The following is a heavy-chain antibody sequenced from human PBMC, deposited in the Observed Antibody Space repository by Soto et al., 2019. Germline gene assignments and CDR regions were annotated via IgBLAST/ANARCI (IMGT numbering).Heavy chain of an antibody. CDR2: IYNSGST. V-gene: IGHV4-31*03. CDR1: GGSISSGGYY. J-gene: IGHJ5*02. CDR3: ARDPAP. Sequence: QVQLQESGPGLVKASQTLSLTCTVSGGSISSGGYYWSWIRQHPGKGLEWIGYIYNSGSTYYNPSLXSXXTISADTSKNKFSLKLSSVTAADTAVYYCARDPAPWGQGTLVTVSS.